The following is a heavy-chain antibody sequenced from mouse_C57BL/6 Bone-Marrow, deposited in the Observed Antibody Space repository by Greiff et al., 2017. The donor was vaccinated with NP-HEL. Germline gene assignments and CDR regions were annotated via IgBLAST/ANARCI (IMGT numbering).Heavy chain of an antibody. V-gene: IGHV5-12*01. CDR1: GFTFSDYY. D-gene: IGHD4-1*01. CDR2: ISNGGGST. CDR3: ARHSPTWDERGYAMDY. Sequence: EVKLVESGGGLVQPGGSLKLSCAASGFTFSDYYMYWVRQTPEKRLEWVAYISNGGGSTYYPDTVKGRVTISRDNAKNTLYLQMSRLKSEDTAMYYCARHSPTWDERGYAMDYWGQGTSVTVSS. J-gene: IGHJ4*01.